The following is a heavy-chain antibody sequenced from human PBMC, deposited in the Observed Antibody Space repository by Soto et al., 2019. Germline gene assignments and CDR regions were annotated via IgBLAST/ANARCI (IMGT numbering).Heavy chain of an antibody. CDR1: GFTFRWFG. J-gene: IGHJ4*02. Sequence: GGSLRLSCAGSGFTFRWFGMNWVRQAPGKGLEWVARISNDGSNEYYVDSVKGRFTISRDNSKNTLYLQMDSLRAEDTAVYYCAKGEVRGIIPSYFDYWGLGTLVTSPQ. CDR2: ISNDGSNE. V-gene: IGHV3-30*18. D-gene: IGHD3-10*01. CDR3: AKGEVRGIIPSYFDY.